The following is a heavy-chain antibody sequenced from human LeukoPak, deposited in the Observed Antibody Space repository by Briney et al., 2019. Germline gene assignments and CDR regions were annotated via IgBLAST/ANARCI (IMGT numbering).Heavy chain of an antibody. Sequence: SETLSLTCSVSGGSVSSGISYWSWIRQPPGEGLEWIAYISDSGGSDYNPSLRGRVTISLDTSKNQFSLNLSSVTAADTAVYYWARGKAEGILNYYYFDYWGQGTLVTVSS. J-gene: IGHJ4*02. V-gene: IGHV4-61*01. D-gene: IGHD5-18*01. CDR2: ISDSGGS. CDR1: GGSVSSGISY. CDR3: ARGKAEGILNYYYFDY.